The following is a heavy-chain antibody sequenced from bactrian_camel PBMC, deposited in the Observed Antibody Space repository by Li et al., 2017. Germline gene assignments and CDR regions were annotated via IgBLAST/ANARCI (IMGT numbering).Heavy chain of an antibody. CDR2: IYTSDHST. J-gene: IGHJ4*01. Sequence: HVQLVESGGGSAQAGGSLRLSCVASGFHFISNGMGWARQAPGQEREGVAHIYTSDHSTVYADSVKGRFTISKDNAKNTLYLQMNSLKPEDTAMYFCAVDAVSEGVPLPPFVYKYTYWGQGTQVTVS. D-gene: IGHD2*01. V-gene: IGHV3S1*01. CDR1: GFHFISNG. CDR3: AVDAVSEGVPLPPFVYKYTY.